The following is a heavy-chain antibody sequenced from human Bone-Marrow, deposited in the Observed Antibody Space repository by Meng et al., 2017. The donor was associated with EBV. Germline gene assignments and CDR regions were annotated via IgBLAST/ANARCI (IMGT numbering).Heavy chain of an antibody. Sequence: EVQLVESGXXXXXPXXVXXLSCAASGFTFSSYSMNWVRQAPGKGLEWVSSISSSSSYIYYADSVKGRFTISRDNAKNSLYLQMNSLRAEDTAVYYCARDGEELAGNWFDPWGQGTLVTVSS. CDR2: ISSSSSYI. CDR3: ARDGEELAGNWFDP. D-gene: IGHD1-26*01. V-gene: IGHV3-21*01. J-gene: IGHJ5*02. CDR1: GFTFSSYS.